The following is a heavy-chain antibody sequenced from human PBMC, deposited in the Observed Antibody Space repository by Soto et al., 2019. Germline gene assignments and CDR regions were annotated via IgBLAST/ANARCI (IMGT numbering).Heavy chain of an antibody. V-gene: IGHV1-2*04. CDR2: INPNSGGT. D-gene: IGHD2-15*01. Sequence: ASVSFSGKASGYTFTGYYMHWVRQAPGQGLEWMGWINPNSGGTNYAQKFQGWVTMTRDTSISTAYMELSRLRSDDTAVYYCARDRRDCSGGSCYPTHYYYYGMAVWGQGTTVIVSS. J-gene: IGHJ6*02. CDR1: GYTFTGYY. CDR3: ARDRRDCSGGSCYPTHYYYYGMAV.